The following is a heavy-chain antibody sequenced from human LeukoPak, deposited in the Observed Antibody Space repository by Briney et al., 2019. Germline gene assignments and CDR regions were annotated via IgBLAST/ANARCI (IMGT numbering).Heavy chain of an antibody. D-gene: IGHD2-2*01. J-gene: IGHJ6*02. CDR1: GFTFSSYA. CDR2: ISGSGGGT. Sequence: PGGSLRLSCAASGFTFSSYAMSWVRQAPGKGLEWVSAISGSGGGTYYADSVKGRFTISRDNSKNTLYLQMNSLRAEDTAVYYCAKNLIGSTSPTPYYYYGMDVWGQGTTVTVSS. V-gene: IGHV3-23*01. CDR3: AKNLIGSTSPTPYYYYGMDV.